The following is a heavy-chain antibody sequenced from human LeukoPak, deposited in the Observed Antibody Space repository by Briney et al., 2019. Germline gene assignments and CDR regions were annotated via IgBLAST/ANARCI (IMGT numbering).Heavy chain of an antibody. V-gene: IGHV1-18*01. Sequence: GASVKVSCKASAYTFISHGISWVRLAPGQGLEWMGWISAYNGDTHYAQKFQGRVTMTTDTSTTTAYMELRSLKSDDTAVYYYARNADNISSENYFDYWGQGTLVTVSS. CDR2: ISAYNGDT. D-gene: IGHD6-6*01. CDR3: ARNADNISSENYFDY. J-gene: IGHJ4*02. CDR1: AYTFISHG.